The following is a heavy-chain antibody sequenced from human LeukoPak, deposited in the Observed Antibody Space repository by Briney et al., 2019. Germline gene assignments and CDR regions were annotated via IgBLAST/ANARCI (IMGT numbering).Heavy chain of an antibody. CDR2: IYDSGST. D-gene: IGHD1-26*01. CDR1: GDSISNYY. CDR3: ARQGGWGGAASLFEY. Sequence: SETLSLTCTVSGDSISNYYWSWIRQPPGKGLEWIGYIYDSGSTNYNPSLKSRVTISVDTSKNQFSLKLSSVTAAGTAMFYCARQGGWGGAASLFEYWGQGILVTVSS. V-gene: IGHV4-59*08. J-gene: IGHJ4*02.